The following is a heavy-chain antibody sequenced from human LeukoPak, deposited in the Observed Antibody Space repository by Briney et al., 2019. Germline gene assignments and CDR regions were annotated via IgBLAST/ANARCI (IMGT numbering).Heavy chain of an antibody. J-gene: IGHJ5*02. CDR1: GGSITSYY. Sequence: SETLSLTCTVSGGSITSYYWSWIRQPAGKRLEWIGRIYTSGSTTYKPSLKSRVTMSVDTSKNQLSLKMSSVTAADTAVYYCAGSTTGMKNWFDPWGQGTLVTVSS. CDR2: IYTSGST. D-gene: IGHD1-1*01. CDR3: AGSTTGMKNWFDP. V-gene: IGHV4-4*07.